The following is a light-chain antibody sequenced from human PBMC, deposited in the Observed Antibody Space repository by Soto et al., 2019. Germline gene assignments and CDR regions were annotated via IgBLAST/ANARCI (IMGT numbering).Light chain of an antibody. V-gene: IGKV3-20*01. CDR3: QHYGRSAYT. CDR2: GAS. CDR1: QSVSSNY. Sequence: EIVLTQSPGTLSLSPGERATLSCRASQSVSSNYLAWYQQKPGQAPRLLIYGASSRATGIPARFGVSGSGTDFTFTISRLEPEDCAVYYCQHYGRSAYTFGQGTTLEIK. J-gene: IGKJ2*01.